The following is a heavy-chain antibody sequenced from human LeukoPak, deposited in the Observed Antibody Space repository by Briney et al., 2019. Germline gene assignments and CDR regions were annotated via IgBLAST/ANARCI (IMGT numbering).Heavy chain of an antibody. J-gene: IGHJ3*02. CDR2: IYYSGST. V-gene: IGHV4-59*01. CDR3: ARDSRTLYAFDI. D-gene: IGHD3-22*01. Sequence: SETLSLTCTVSGGSISSYYWSWIRQPPGKGLERIGYIYYSGSTNYNPSLKSRVTISVDTSKNQFSLKLSSVTAADTAVYYCARDSRTLYAFDIWGQGTMVTVSS. CDR1: GGSISSYY.